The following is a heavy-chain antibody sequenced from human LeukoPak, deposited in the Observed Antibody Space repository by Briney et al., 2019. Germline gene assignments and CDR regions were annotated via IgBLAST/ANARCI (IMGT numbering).Heavy chain of an antibody. CDR1: GGSISSYY. J-gene: IGHJ5*02. D-gene: IGHD3-9*01. Sequence: SETLSLTCTVSGGSISSYYWSWIRQPPGKGLEWIGYIYYSGSTNYNPSLKSRVTISVDTSKNQFSLKLSSVTAADTAVYYCARHGRGGRYFDWLLDWFDPWGQGTLVTVSS. V-gene: IGHV4-59*08. CDR3: ARHGRGGRYFDWLLDWFDP. CDR2: IYYSGST.